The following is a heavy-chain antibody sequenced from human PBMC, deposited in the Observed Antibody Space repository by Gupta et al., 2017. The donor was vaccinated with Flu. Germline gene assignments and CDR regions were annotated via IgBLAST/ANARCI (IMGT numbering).Heavy chain of an antibody. CDR1: GSYY. CDR2: IYYSGST. J-gene: IGHJ5*02. Sequence: GSYYWSWIRQPPGKGLEWIGYIYYSGSTNYNPSLKSRVTISVDTSKNQFSLKLSSVTAADTAVYYCASLNMITFFGWFDPWGQGTLVTVSS. V-gene: IGHV4-61*01. D-gene: IGHD3-16*01. CDR3: ASLNMITFFGWFDP.